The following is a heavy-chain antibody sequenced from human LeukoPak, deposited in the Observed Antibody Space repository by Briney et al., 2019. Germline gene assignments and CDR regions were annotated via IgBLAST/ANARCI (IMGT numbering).Heavy chain of an antibody. J-gene: IGHJ4*02. D-gene: IGHD3-10*01. Sequence: GGSLRLSCAASGFTFSSYSMNWVRQAPGKGLEWVSSISSSSSYIYYADSVKGRFTISRDNAKNSLYLQMNSLRAEDTAVYYCARDGRVRGVAPLDYWGQGTLVTVSS. CDR2: ISSSSSYI. CDR1: GFTFSSYS. CDR3: ARDGRVRGVAPLDY. V-gene: IGHV3-21*01.